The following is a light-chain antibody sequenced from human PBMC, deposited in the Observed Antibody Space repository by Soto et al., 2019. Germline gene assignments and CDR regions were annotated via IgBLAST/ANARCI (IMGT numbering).Light chain of an antibody. J-gene: IGKJ2*01. Sequence: EIVMTQSPASLSVSPGDGATLSCRASQSVASNVAWYQQKPGQGPRLLIHGASTRAAGVPVRFSGSGSGTDFTLTIISLQAEDFEVYYCQQYHNWPPQYTFGQGTKLQIK. V-gene: IGKV3D-15*01. CDR2: GAS. CDR1: QSVASN. CDR3: QQYHNWPPQYT.